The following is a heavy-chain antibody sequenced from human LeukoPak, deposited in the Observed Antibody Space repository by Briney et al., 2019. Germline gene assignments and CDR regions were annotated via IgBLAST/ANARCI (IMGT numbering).Heavy chain of an antibody. J-gene: IGHJ4*02. CDR3: ARVVASIRPVATNPLDY. V-gene: IGHV3-23*01. CDR2: ISGSGDST. CDR1: GFTFSSYA. D-gene: IGHD6-6*01. Sequence: GGSLRLSCAASGFTFSSYAMSWVRQAPGKGLEWVSAISGSGDSTFYADSVKGRFTISRDNAKNSLYLQMNSLRAEDTAVYYCARVVASIRPVATNPLDYWGQGTLVTVSS.